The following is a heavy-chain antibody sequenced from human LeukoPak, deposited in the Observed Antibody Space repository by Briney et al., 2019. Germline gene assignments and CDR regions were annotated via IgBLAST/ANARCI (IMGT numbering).Heavy chain of an antibody. CDR3: ARDPWPIFGVAEPQNWFDP. CDR2: IYYSGST. Sequence: SETLSLTCTVSGGSISSSSYYWGWIRQPPGKGLEWIGSIYYSGSTYHNPSLKSRVTISVDTSKNQFSLKLSSVTAADTAVYYCARDPWPIFGVAEPQNWFDPWGQGTLVTVSS. J-gene: IGHJ5*02. V-gene: IGHV4-39*07. CDR1: GGSISSSSYY. D-gene: IGHD3-3*01.